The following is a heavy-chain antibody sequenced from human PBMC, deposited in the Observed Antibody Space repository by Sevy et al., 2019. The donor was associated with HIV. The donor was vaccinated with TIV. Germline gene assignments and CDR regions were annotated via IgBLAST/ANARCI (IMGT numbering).Heavy chain of an antibody. J-gene: IGHJ6*02. CDR2: MNPNSGNT. D-gene: IGHD2-2*01. Sequence: ASVKVSCKASGYTFTTYDINWVRQVTGQGLEWMGWMNPNSGNTGYAQKFQGRVTMTRNTSIETAYMELSSLRSEDTAVYYCARFLSTSYYYYHAMDVWGQGTTVTVSS. CDR3: ARFLSTSYYYYHAMDV. V-gene: IGHV1-8*01. CDR1: GYTFTTYD.